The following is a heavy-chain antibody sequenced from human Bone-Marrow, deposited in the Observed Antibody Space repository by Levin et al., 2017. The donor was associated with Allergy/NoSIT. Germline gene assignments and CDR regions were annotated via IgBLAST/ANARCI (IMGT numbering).Heavy chain of an antibody. D-gene: IGHD1-7*01. Sequence: GESLKISCKASGYSFTNFYMHWVRQVPGQGLEWMGIINPSGGSITYAQRFQGRVTMTRDTSTSTVYMELSSLRSEDTAVYYCARDGGTRTPAYWGQGTLVTVSS. J-gene: IGHJ4*02. CDR1: GYSFTNFY. CDR3: ARDGGTRTPAY. CDR2: INPSGGSI. V-gene: IGHV1-46*01.